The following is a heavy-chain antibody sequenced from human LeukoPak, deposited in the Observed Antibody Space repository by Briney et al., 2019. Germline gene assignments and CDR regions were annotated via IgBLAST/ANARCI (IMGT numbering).Heavy chain of an antibody. CDR2: ITSSGSTI. Sequence: GGSLRLSCAASGFTFSRYEMNWVRQAPGKGLEWVSYITSSGSTIYYADFVKGRFTISRDNAKNSLYLQMNSLRAEGTAIYYCARSGYSYGNYFDYWGQGTLVTVSS. CDR3: ARSGYSYGNYFDY. D-gene: IGHD5-18*01. J-gene: IGHJ4*02. V-gene: IGHV3-48*03. CDR1: GFTFSRYE.